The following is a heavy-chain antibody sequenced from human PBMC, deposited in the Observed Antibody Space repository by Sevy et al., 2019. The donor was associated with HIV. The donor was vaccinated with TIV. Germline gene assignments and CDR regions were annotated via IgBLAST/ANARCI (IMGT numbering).Heavy chain of an antibody. CDR2: INHSGST. D-gene: IGHD3-10*01. Sequence: SDTLSLTCAVYDGSFSGYYWSWIRQPPGKGLEWIGEINHSGSTNYNPSLKSRVTISVDTSKNQFSLKLSSVTAADTAVYYCARGRTKITMVRGVPTLDYWGQGTLVTVSS. J-gene: IGHJ4*02. CDR3: ARGRTKITMVRGVPTLDY. CDR1: DGSFSGYY. V-gene: IGHV4-34*01.